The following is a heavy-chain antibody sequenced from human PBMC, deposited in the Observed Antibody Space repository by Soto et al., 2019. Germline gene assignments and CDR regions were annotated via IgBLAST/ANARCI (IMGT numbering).Heavy chain of an antibody. CDR2: ISSSGNTI. V-gene: IGHV3-11*01. CDR3: ARDADIGSWYHYFDY. CDR1: GFTFSDYY. J-gene: IGHJ4*02. D-gene: IGHD6-13*01. Sequence: QVQLVESGGGLVKPGGSLRLSCAASGFTFSDYYMSWIRQAPGKGLEWVSYISSSGNTIYYADSVKGRFTISRDNAKNSLYLQLNSLRGEDTAVYYCARDADIGSWYHYFDYWGQGTLVTVSS.